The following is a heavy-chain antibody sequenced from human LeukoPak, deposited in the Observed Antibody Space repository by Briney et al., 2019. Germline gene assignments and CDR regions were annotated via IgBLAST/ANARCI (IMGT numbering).Heavy chain of an antibody. CDR2: ISSSGSTI. J-gene: IGHJ4*02. D-gene: IGHD2-21*02. CDR3: AKDRHAHIVVVTATSRGH. V-gene: IGHV3-11*01. Sequence: PGGSLRLSCAASGFTFSDYYMSWIRQAPGKGLEWVSYISSSGSTIYYADSVKGRFTISRDNSKNTLYLQMNSLRAEDTAVYYCAKDRHAHIVVVTATSRGHWGQGTLVTVSS. CDR1: GFTFSDYY.